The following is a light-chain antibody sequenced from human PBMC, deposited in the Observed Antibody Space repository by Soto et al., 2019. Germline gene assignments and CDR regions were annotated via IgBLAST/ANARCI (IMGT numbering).Light chain of an antibody. CDR2: GAS. V-gene: IGKV3-20*01. CDR1: QNVNNNY. Sequence: EIVLTQSPGPLSLSPGERAILSCRASQNVNNNYLAWYQQKPGQSPRLLIYGASSRATGIQDRFSGSGSGTDFTLTISRLEPEDFVVYFCQQYGASPWTFGQGTKVEIK. J-gene: IGKJ1*01. CDR3: QQYGASPWT.